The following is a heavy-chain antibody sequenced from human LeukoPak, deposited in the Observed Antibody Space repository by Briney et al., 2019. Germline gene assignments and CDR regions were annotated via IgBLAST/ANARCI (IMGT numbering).Heavy chain of an antibody. D-gene: IGHD1-26*01. V-gene: IGHV4-39*07. CDR1: GGSISSSSYY. Sequence: SETLSLTCTVSGGSISSSSYYWGWIRQPPGKGLEWIGSIYYSGSTYYNPSLKSRVTISVDTSKNQFSLKLSSVTAADTAVYYCAREPRGATTVLRYLWGQGTLVTVSS. CDR3: AREPRGATTVLRYL. CDR2: IYYSGST. J-gene: IGHJ5*02.